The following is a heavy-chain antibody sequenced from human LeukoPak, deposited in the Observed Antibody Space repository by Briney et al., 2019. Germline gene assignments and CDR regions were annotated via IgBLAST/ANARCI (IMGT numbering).Heavy chain of an antibody. J-gene: IGHJ5*02. CDR3: ARELDTAMGNWFDP. D-gene: IGHD5-18*01. CDR1: GYTFSGYY. V-gene: IGHV1-2*02. Sequence: ASVKVSCKASGYTFSGYYIHWVRQAPGQGLEWMGWINPNSGGTYYAQKFQGRVTMTRDTSISTAYMELSRLRSDDTAVYYCARELDTAMGNWFDPWGQGTLVAVSS. CDR2: INPNSGGT.